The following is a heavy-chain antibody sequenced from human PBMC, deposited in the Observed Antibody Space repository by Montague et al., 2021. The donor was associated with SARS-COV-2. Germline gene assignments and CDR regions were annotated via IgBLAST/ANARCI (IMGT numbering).Heavy chain of an antibody. CDR2: IYYYGSV. CDR1: GGSISSYY. Sequence: SETLSLTCTVSGGSISSYYWSWIRQSPGKGLEWIGNIYYYGSVNYNPSLKSRLSISLDTSKNQLSLTLTSVTAADTATYYCARQITMVREPFDSWGQGTLVLVSS. CDR3: ARQITMVREPFDS. J-gene: IGHJ4*02. D-gene: IGHD3-10*01. V-gene: IGHV4-59*08.